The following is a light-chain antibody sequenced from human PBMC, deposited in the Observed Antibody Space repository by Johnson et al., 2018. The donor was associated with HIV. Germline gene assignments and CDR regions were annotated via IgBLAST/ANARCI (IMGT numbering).Light chain of an antibody. J-gene: IGLJ1*01. Sequence: QSVLTQPPSVSAAPGQKVTISCSGSSSNIGINFVSWYQQLPHTAPKLLISDNNKRPSGIPDRFSGSKSGATAPLDITGLQTGDEADYYCGTWDNSLNVYVFGTGTKVTVL. V-gene: IGLV1-51*01. CDR3: GTWDNSLNVYV. CDR1: SSNIGINF. CDR2: DNN.